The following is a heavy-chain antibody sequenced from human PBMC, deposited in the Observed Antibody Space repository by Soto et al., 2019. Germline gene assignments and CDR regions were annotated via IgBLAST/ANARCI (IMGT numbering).Heavy chain of an antibody. D-gene: IGHD3-10*01. CDR3: ARSGGGLDY. J-gene: IGHJ4*02. CDR2: VYADGAT. Sequence: EVQLVESGGGLVQPGESLRLSCAASGFTVSNYHMTWVRQAPGKGLEWVSAVYADGATSHADSVKDRFTVSRDNSRNTWNLQMSGLRGEETAVYYGARSGGGLDYWGQGTLVTVSS. CDR1: GFTVSNYH. V-gene: IGHV3-66*01.